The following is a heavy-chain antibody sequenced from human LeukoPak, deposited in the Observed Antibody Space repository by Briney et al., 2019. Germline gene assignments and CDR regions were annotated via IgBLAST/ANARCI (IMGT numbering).Heavy chain of an antibody. J-gene: IGHJ4*02. CDR1: GFTFTTYG. CDR3: AKQLGYCSDGSCYFPY. Sequence: GGSLRLSCAASGFTFTTYGMNWVRQAPGKGLEWVSYLSGRSNSIYYAESVKGRFTISRDNAKNSLYLQMNSLRAEDTAVYYCAKQLGYCSDGSCYFPYWGQGTLVTVSS. CDR2: LSGRSNSI. V-gene: IGHV3-48*01. D-gene: IGHD2-15*01.